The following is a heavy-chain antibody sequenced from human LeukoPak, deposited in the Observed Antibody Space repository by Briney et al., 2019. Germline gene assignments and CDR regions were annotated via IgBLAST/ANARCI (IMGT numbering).Heavy chain of an antibody. J-gene: IGHJ5*02. Sequence: SETLSLTCTVSGGSISSSSYYWGWIRQPPGKGLEWIGSIYYSGSTYYNPSLKSRVTISVDTSKNQFSLKLSSVTAADTAVYYCARGKKTYNWFDPWGQGTLVTVSS. CDR1: GGSISSSSYY. CDR2: IYYSGST. CDR3: ARGKKTYNWFDP. V-gene: IGHV4-39*07. D-gene: IGHD3-10*01.